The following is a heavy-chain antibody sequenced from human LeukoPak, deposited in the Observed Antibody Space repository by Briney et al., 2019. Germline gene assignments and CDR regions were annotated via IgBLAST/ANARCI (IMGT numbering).Heavy chain of an antibody. CDR1: GFTFSSYW. D-gene: IGHD2-2*01. Sequence: GVSLRLSCAASGFTFSSYWMHWVRQAPGKGLVWVSRINSDGSSTSYADSVKGRFTISRDNAKNTLYLQMNSLRAEDTAVYYCARVKRGYCSSTSCYVYDAFDIWGQGTMVTVSS. CDR3: ARVKRGYCSSTSCYVYDAFDI. J-gene: IGHJ3*02. CDR2: INSDGSST. V-gene: IGHV3-74*01.